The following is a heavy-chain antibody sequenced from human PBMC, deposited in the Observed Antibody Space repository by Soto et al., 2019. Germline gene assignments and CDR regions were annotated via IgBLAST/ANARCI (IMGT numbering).Heavy chain of an antibody. CDR2: ISGSGGTT. J-gene: IGHJ4*02. Sequence: ASVKVSCAASGFTFSSYAMSWVRQAPGKGLEWVSAISGSGGTTYYADSVKGRFTISRDNSKNTLYLQMNSLRTEDTAVYYCAKGARSSGWYWGQGTLVTVSS. V-gene: IGHV3-23*01. CDR1: GFTFSSYA. D-gene: IGHD6-19*01. CDR3: AKGARSSGWY.